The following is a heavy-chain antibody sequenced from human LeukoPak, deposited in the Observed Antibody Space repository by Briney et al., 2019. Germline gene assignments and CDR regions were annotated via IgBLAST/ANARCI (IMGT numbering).Heavy chain of an antibody. J-gene: IGHJ4*02. CDR1: GGTFSNSA. D-gene: IGHD4-17*01. CDR3: ATANNHGDLPY. Sequence: SSVKVSCKASGGTFSNSAINWVRQAPGQGLEWMGGIIPMFATPYYAQKFQGRVTMTEDTSTDTAYMELSSLRSEDTAVYYCATANNHGDLPYWGQGTLVTVSS. CDR2: IIPMFATP. V-gene: IGHV1-69*06.